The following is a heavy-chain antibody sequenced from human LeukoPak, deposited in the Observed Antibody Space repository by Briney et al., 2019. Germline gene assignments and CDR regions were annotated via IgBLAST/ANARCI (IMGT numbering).Heavy chain of an antibody. J-gene: IGHJ4*02. CDR3: AKEGYDSSGYLRGIFDY. CDR2: ISWNSGSI. V-gene: IGHV3-9*01. CDR1: GFTFSSYA. Sequence: PGGSLRLSCAASGFTFSSYAMSWVRQAPGKGLEWVSGISWNSGSIGYADSVKGRFTISRDNAKNSLYLQMNSLRAEDTALYYCAKEGYDSSGYLRGIFDYRGQGTLVTVSS. D-gene: IGHD3-22*01.